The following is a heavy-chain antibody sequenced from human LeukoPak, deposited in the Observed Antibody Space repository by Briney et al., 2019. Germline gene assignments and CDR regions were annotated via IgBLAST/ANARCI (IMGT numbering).Heavy chain of an antibody. CDR1: GGSISSSNYY. Sequence: SETLSHTCTVSGGSISSSNYYCGWVRQPPGKGLEWIGSISYGGSTYYNPSLKSRVTISIDTSKTQFSLELTSVTAADTAVYYCVRTDYGGSFDRWGQGTLVTVSS. CDR3: VRTDYGGSFDR. CDR2: ISYGGST. V-gene: IGHV4-39*01. J-gene: IGHJ4*02. D-gene: IGHD4-23*01.